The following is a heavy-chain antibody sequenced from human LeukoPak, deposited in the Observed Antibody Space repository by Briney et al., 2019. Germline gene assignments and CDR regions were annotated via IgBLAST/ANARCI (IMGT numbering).Heavy chain of an antibody. V-gene: IGHV4-34*01. CDR3: ARSRRKWFDP. Sequence: SETLSLTCAVYGGSFSGYYWNWIRQSPGKGLEWIGEINHSGSTNYNPSLKSRVTISVDTSKNQFSLKLSSVTAADTAVYYCARSRRKWFDPWGQGTLVTVSS. CDR1: GGSFSGYY. J-gene: IGHJ5*02. CDR2: INHSGST.